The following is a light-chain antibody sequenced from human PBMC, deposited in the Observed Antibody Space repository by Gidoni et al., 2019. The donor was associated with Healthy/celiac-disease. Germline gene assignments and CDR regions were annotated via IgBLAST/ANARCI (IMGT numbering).Light chain of an antibody. Sequence: DIQMTQSPSSLSASVGDRVTITCRASQGISNYLAWYQQQPGTVPKLLIYAASTLQSGVPSRFSGSGSGTDFTLTISSLQPEDVATYYCQKYNSALFTFGPGTKVDIK. CDR2: AAS. V-gene: IGKV1-27*01. CDR1: QGISNY. J-gene: IGKJ3*01. CDR3: QKYNSALFT.